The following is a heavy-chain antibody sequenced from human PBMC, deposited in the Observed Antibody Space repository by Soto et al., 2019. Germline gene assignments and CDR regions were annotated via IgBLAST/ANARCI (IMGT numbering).Heavy chain of an antibody. D-gene: IGHD6-25*01. CDR3: AALEVGYLFMDV. CDR2: IVVGSGNT. V-gene: IGHV1-58*02. CDR1: GFTFTSSA. J-gene: IGHJ6*02. Sequence: QMQLVQSGPEVKKPGTSVKVSCKASGFTFTSSAMQWVRQARGQRLEWIGWIVVGSGNTNYAQKSXEXXTITRDMSTSTAYMELSSLRSEDTAVYYCAALEVGYLFMDVWGQGTTVTVSS.